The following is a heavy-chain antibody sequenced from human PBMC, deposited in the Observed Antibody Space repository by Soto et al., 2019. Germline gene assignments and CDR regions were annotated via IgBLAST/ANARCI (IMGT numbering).Heavy chain of an antibody. Sequence: QLQLQESGPGLVKPSETLSLTCSLSGGAISDARFYWGWIRQSPGKGLEWVGSIYYSGTTFFNPSLQSRVTISVDTSENQFSLKLSSGTAADTALYFCARQKWEQPKWFDPWGQGTLVTVSS. CDR2: IYYSGTT. J-gene: IGHJ5*02. V-gene: IGHV4-39*01. D-gene: IGHD1-26*01. CDR1: GGAISDARFY. CDR3: ARQKWEQPKWFDP.